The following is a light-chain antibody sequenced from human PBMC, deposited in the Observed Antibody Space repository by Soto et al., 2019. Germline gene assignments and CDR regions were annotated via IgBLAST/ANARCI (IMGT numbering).Light chain of an antibody. J-gene: IGKJ1*01. CDR1: QSISSNF. CDR2: GAS. Sequence: EIVLTQSPGILSLSPGERATLSCRASQSISSNFLGWYQQKPGQAPRLLISGASSRATGIPDRFSGSGSGTDFTLTIIRVEAEDFAVYYCHQYSSSPWTFGQGTKVEIK. V-gene: IGKV3-20*01. CDR3: HQYSSSPWT.